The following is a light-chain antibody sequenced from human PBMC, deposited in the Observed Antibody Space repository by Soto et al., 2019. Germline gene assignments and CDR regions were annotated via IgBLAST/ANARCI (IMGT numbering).Light chain of an antibody. CDR2: GTS. J-gene: IGKJ1*01. V-gene: IGKV3-20*01. CDR1: QSVSSSY. CDR3: QQYGNSRWT. Sequence: EIVLTQSPDTLYLSPGERATLSCRASQSVSSSYLAWYQQTPGQAPRLLIYGTSNRATGIPDRFSGSGSGTDFTLTISRLEPEDFAVYYCQQYGNSRWTFGQGTKVEIK.